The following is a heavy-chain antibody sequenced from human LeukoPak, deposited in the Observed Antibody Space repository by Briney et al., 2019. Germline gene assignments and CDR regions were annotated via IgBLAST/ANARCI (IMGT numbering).Heavy chain of an antibody. CDR3: ARDRGRLIVGATTFDY. V-gene: IGHV4-39*07. D-gene: IGHD1-26*01. Sequence: SETLSLTCSVSGGSISGSSYYWGWIRQPPGKGLEWIGSIYYSGSTYYNPSLKSRVTISVDTSKNQFSLKLSSVTAADTAVYYCARDRGRLIVGATTFDYWGQGTLVTVSS. CDR2: IYYSGST. CDR1: GGSISGSSYY. J-gene: IGHJ4*02.